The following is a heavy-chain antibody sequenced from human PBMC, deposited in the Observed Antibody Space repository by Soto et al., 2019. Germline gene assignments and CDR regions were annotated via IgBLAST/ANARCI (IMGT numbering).Heavy chain of an antibody. D-gene: IGHD1-1*01. J-gene: IGHJ6*02. CDR1: GFTFSSYA. CDR3: AKPVHRSTDYYYYGMDV. Sequence: GGSLRFSCAASGFTFSSYAMSWVRQAPGKGLEWVSAISGSGGSTYYADSVKGRFTISRDNSKNTLYLQMNSLRAEDTAVYYCAKPVHRSTDYYYYGMDVWGQGTTVTVSS. V-gene: IGHV3-23*01. CDR2: ISGSGGST.